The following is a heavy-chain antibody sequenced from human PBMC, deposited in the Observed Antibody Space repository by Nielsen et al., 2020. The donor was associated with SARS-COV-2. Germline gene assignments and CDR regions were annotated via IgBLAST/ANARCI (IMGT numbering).Heavy chain of an antibody. CDR1: GYTFTDYY. Sequence: ASVKVSCKASGYTFTDYYMHWVRQAPGQGLEWMGWINPNSGDTNYAQNFQGWVTMTRDTSINTAYMELSRLKSDDTAVYYCARDRITMIVVVITIYYYYYYMDVWGKGTTVTVSS. CDR3: ARDRITMIVVVITIYYYYYYMDV. D-gene: IGHD3-22*01. CDR2: INPNSGDT. J-gene: IGHJ6*03. V-gene: IGHV1-2*04.